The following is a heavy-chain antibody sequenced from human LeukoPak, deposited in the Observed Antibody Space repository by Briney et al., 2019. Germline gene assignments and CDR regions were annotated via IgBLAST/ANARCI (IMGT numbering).Heavy chain of an antibody. CDR3: AREQWLVIDY. J-gene: IGHJ4*02. CDR2: INHSGST. D-gene: IGHD6-19*01. Sequence: LRLSCAASGFTFSSYAMSWVRQAPGKGLEWIGEINHSGSTNYNPSLKSRVTISVDTSKNQFSLKLSSVTAADTAVYYCAREQWLVIDYWGQGTLVTVSS. V-gene: IGHV4-34*01. CDR1: GFTFSSYA.